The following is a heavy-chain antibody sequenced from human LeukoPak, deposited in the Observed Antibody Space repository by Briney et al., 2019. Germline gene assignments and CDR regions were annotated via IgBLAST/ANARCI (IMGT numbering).Heavy chain of an antibody. J-gene: IGHJ3*02. CDR3: ARDPAYTMTKGAFDI. V-gene: IGHV3-20*01. CDR2: INWDGDST. D-gene: IGHD3-16*01. Sequence: GGSLRLSCAASGFTFDNYGMSWVRQVPGKGLEWVSGINWDGDSTSYVDSVKGRFTISRDNAKNSLYLQMNSLRAEDTALYHCARDPAYTMTKGAFDIWGQGTMVTVSS. CDR1: GFTFDNYG.